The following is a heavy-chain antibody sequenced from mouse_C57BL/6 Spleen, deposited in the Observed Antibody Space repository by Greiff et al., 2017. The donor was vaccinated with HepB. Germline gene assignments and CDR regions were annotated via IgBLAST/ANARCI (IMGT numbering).Heavy chain of an antibody. J-gene: IGHJ3*01. CDR3: ARWGSSYGFAY. Sequence: AASAVDFSRYWMSWVRRAPGKGLEWIGEINPDSSTINYAPSLKDKFIISRDNAKNTLYLQMSKVRSEDTALYYCARWGSSYGFAYWGQGTLVTVSA. CDR2: INPDSSTI. D-gene: IGHD1-1*01. CDR1: AVDFSRYW. V-gene: IGHV4-1*01.